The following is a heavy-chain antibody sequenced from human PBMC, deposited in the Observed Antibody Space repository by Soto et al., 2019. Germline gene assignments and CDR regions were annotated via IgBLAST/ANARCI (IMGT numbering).Heavy chain of an antibody. J-gene: IGHJ4*02. Sequence: GGSLRLSCSASGFTFSSYAKHWVRQAPGKGLEYVSAISSNGGSTYYADSVKGRFTISRDNSKNTLYLQMSSLRAEDTAVYYCVKDQGGVVVVAAYFDYWGQGTMVTVYS. CDR2: ISSNGGST. D-gene: IGHD2-15*01. V-gene: IGHV3-64D*06. CDR1: GFTFSSYA. CDR3: VKDQGGVVVVAAYFDY.